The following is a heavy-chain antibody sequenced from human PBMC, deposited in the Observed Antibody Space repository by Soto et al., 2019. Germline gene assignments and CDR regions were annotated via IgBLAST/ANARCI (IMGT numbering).Heavy chain of an antibody. CDR2: ISSSSSYI. Sequence: GGSLRLSCAASGFTFSSHSMNWVRQAPGKGLEWVSSISSSSSYIYYADSVKGRFTISRDNAKNSLYLQMNSLRAEDTAVYYCASPQHSSGWYDAFDIWGQGTMVTVSS. CDR3: ASPQHSSGWYDAFDI. V-gene: IGHV3-21*01. D-gene: IGHD6-19*01. J-gene: IGHJ3*02. CDR1: GFTFSSHS.